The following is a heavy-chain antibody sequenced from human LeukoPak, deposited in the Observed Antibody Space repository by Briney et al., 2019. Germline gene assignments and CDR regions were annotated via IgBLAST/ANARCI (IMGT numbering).Heavy chain of an antibody. CDR2: ISSSGSTI. J-gene: IGHJ6*04. CDR1: GFTFSVYD. D-gene: IGHD3-10*02. Sequence: GESLRLSCAASGFTFSVYDMSWLRQAPGKGLEWVSYISSSGSTIYYADSVKGRFTISRDNAKNSLYLQMNSLRAEDTAVYYCAELGITMIGGVWGKGTTVTISS. V-gene: IGHV3-48*03. CDR3: AELGITMIGGV.